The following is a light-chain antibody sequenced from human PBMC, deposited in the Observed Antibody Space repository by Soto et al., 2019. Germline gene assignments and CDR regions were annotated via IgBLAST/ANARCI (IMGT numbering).Light chain of an antibody. Sequence: QSVMTQPPSVSAAPGQKVTISCSGSSSNIGGNSVSWYQQLPGTAPKLLIHDVNKRPPGVPDRFSASKSGNTASLTISGLQAEDEADYYCCSYAGEYKYVFGSGTKVTVL. CDR1: SSNIGGNS. J-gene: IGLJ1*01. V-gene: IGLV2-11*01. CDR2: DVN. CDR3: CSYAGEYKYV.